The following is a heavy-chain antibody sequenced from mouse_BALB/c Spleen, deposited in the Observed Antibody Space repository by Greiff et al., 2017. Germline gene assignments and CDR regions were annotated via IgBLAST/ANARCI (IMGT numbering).Heavy chain of an antibody. Sequence: EVQGVESGGGLVKPGGSLKLSCAASGFTFSSYAMSWVRQTPEKRLEWVASISSGGSTYYPDSVKGRFTISRDNARNILYLQMSSLRSEDTAMYYCARAPPYGNYGDYYAMDYWGQGTSVTVSS. CDR1: GFTFSSYA. D-gene: IGHD2-1*01. CDR3: ARAPPYGNYGDYYAMDY. V-gene: IGHV5-6-5*01. CDR2: ISSGGST. J-gene: IGHJ4*01.